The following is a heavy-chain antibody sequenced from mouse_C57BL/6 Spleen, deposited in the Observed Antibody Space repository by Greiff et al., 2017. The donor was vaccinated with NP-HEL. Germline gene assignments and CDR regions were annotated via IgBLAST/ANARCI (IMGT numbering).Heavy chain of an antibody. V-gene: IGHV1-66*01. J-gene: IGHJ1*03. CDR1: GYSFTSYY. Sequence: VQLVESGPELVKPGASVKISCKASGYSFTSYYIHWVKQRPGQGLEWIGWIYPGSGNTKYNEKFKGKATLTADTSSSTAYMQLSSLTSEDSAVYYCARWVVAPYWYFDVWGTGTTVTVSS. D-gene: IGHD1-1*01. CDR3: ARWVVAPYWYFDV. CDR2: IYPGSGNT.